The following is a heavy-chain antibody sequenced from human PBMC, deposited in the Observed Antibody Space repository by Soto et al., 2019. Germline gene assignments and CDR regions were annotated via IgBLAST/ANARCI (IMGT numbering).Heavy chain of an antibody. Sequence: QLQLQESGPGLVKPSETLSLTCTVSGGSISSSSYYWGWIRQPPGKGLEWIGSIYYSGSTYYNPSLKSRVTISVDTSKNQFSLKLSSVTAADTAVYYCASWRAVAEGAFDIWGQGTMVTVSS. CDR2: IYYSGST. CDR3: ASWRAVAEGAFDI. V-gene: IGHV4-39*01. J-gene: IGHJ3*02. CDR1: GGSISSSSYY. D-gene: IGHD6-19*01.